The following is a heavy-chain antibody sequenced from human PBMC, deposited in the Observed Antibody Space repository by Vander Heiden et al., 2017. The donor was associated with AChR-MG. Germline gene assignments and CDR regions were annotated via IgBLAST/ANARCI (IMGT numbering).Heavy chain of an antibody. CDR3: ARGIQLWTSEADYFDY. D-gene: IGHD5-18*01. Sequence: QVQLVQSGGEVKKPGSSVKVSCKASGRTFSSYAISWVRQAPGQGLEWMGGIIPLFGTASYAQKLQGIVTITADESTSTAYMELSSLRSEDTAVYYCARGIQLWTSEADYFDYWGQGTLVTVSS. CDR2: IIPLFGTA. V-gene: IGHV1-69*01. CDR1: GRTFSSYA. J-gene: IGHJ4*02.